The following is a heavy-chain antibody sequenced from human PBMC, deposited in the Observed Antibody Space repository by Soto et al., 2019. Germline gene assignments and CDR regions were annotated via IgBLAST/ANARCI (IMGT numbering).Heavy chain of an antibody. D-gene: IGHD2-2*02. CDR3: AREYTYGSNFFDC. Sequence: SETLSLACAVYGGSFSGYSWSWIRQPPGKGLEWIGEINHSGSTNYNPSLKSRVTISVDTSKNQFSLSLTSVTAADTAVYYCAREYTYGSNFFDCWGQGALVTVSS. CDR1: GGSFSGYS. V-gene: IGHV4-34*01. J-gene: IGHJ4*02. CDR2: INHSGST.